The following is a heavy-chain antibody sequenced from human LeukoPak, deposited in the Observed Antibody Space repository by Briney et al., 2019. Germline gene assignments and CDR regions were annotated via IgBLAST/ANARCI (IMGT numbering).Heavy chain of an antibody. CDR2: IFYIGTT. Sequence: PSETLSLTCTVSGGSISSYYWTWIRQPPGKGLEWIGYIFYIGTTNYNPSLKSRVTISVDTSNNQFSLKLSSVTAADTAVYYCARLPTGGYGMDVWGQGTTVTVSS. J-gene: IGHJ6*02. CDR3: ARLPTGGYGMDV. V-gene: IGHV4-59*08. CDR1: GGSISSYY. D-gene: IGHD3-10*01.